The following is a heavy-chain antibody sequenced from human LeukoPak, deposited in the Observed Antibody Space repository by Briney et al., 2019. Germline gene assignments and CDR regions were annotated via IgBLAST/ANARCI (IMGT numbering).Heavy chain of an antibody. CDR3: VRGRGSYYYGSGSSLVG. V-gene: IGHV3-9*01. CDR2: ISWNSGDI. Sequence: PGGSLRLSCAASGFTFDDYAMHWVRQAPGKGLEWVAGISWNSGDIDYADSVKGRFTISRDNAKNSLYLHMNSLRTDDTALYFCVRGRGSYYYGSGSSLVGWGQGTLVTVSS. CDR1: GFTFDDYA. D-gene: IGHD3-10*01. J-gene: IGHJ4*02.